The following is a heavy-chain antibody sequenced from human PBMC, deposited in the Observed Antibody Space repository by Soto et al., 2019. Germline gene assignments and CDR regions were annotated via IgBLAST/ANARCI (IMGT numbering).Heavy chain of an antibody. D-gene: IGHD6-19*01. Sequence: PGESLKISCKVSGNDYWIGWVRQMPGKGLEWMGIIYPDDSDTRYSPSFQGQVTISADKSISTAYLQWSSLRASDTAIYYCVSPFSGWNVWGQGTLVTVSS. J-gene: IGHJ4*02. CDR3: VSPFSGWNV. CDR2: IYPDDSDT. V-gene: IGHV5-51*01. CDR1: GNDYW.